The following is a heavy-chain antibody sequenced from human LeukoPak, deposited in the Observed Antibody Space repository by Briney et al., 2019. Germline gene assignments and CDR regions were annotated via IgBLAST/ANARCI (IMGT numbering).Heavy chain of an antibody. J-gene: IGHJ5*02. V-gene: IGHV4-30-2*03. Sequence: PSQTLSLTCAVSGGSISSGGYSWSWIRQPPGKGLEWIGSIYYSGSTYYNPSLKSRVTISVDTSKNQFSLKLSSVTAADTAVYYCARQGRSYPYQSWFDPWGQGTLVTVSS. CDR1: GGSISSGGYS. CDR2: IYYSGST. CDR3: ARQGRSYPYQSWFDP. D-gene: IGHD3-16*01.